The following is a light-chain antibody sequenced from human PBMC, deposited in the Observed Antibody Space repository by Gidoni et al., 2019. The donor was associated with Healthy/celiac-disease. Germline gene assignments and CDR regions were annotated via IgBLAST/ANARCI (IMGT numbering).Light chain of an antibody. Sequence: SYELTQPPTVSVSPGQTARITCSGEKLGDKYACWYQQKPGQSPVLVLYQDSKRPSGIPAPFSGSNSGNTATLTISGTQAMDEADYYCQAWDSSVVFGGGTKLTVL. CDR2: QDS. CDR1: KLGDKY. CDR3: QAWDSSVV. V-gene: IGLV3-1*01. J-gene: IGLJ2*01.